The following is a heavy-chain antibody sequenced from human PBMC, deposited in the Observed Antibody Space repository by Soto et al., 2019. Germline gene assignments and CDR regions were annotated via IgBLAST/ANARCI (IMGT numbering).Heavy chain of an antibody. D-gene: IGHD3-3*01. CDR1: GFTFDDFA. J-gene: IGHJ4*02. CDR3: AKDLDSTAPYYFDF. V-gene: IGHV3-9*01. Sequence: VESGGGLAQPGRSLRLSCVASGFTFDDFAMHWVRQVPGKGLEWVSGISWNSGIIGYADAVKGRFIISRDNAKNALYLQMSNLRPEDTALYYCAKDLDSTAPYYFDFWGQGTRVTVSS. CDR2: ISWNSGII.